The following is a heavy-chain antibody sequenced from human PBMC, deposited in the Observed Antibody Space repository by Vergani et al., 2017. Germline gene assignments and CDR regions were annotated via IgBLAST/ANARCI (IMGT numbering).Heavy chain of an antibody. CDR2: IGKDGNNT. CDR1: GFTFSNFG. Sequence: QVQLVESAGGVVQPGGSLRLSCAASGFTFSNFGMHWIRQAPGKGLEWLAYIGKDGNNTRYRDAVKGRFTVSRDNSKDILYLQMDSLRSEDTALYYCAKYLRYSTDGLPDSWCPGTLVIVSS. D-gene: IGHD2-15*01. V-gene: IGHV3-30*02. CDR3: AKYLRYSTDGLPDS. J-gene: IGHJ4*02.